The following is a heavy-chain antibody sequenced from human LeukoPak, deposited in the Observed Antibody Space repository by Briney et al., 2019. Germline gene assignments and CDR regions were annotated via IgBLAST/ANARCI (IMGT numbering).Heavy chain of an antibody. CDR1: GFTFSSYE. J-gene: IGHJ4*02. CDR3: AREITWIQLWSLGY. V-gene: IGHV3-48*03. CDR2: ISSSGSTI. D-gene: IGHD5-18*01. Sequence: GGSLRLSCAASGFTFSSYEMNWVRQAPGKGLEWVSYISSSGSTIYHADSVKGRFTISRDNAKNSLYLQMNSLRAEDTAMYYCAREITWIQLWSLGYWGQGTLVTVSS.